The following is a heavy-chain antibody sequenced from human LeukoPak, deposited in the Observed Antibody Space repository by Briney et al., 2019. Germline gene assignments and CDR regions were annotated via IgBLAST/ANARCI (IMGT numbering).Heavy chain of an antibody. D-gene: IGHD1-7*01. J-gene: IGHJ4*02. V-gene: IGHV1-2*02. CDR1: GYTFTGYY. CDR2: INPNTGIT. CDR3: ARDGTSTDDY. Sequence: ASVKVPCKASGYTFTGYYIHWVRQAPGQGLEWMGWINPNTGITDQAQKFQGRVTMTRDTSISTAYMEVSRLTSDDSAVYYCARDGTSTDDYWGQGTLVTVSS.